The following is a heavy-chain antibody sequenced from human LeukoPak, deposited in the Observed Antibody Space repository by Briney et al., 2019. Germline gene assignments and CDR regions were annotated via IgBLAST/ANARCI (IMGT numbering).Heavy chain of an antibody. Sequence: SETLSLTCTVSGGSISSYYWSWIRQPPGKGLEWIGYIYYSGSTNYNPSLKSRVTISVDTSKNQFSLKLSSVTAADTAVYYCASIAMVTGDYFDYWGQGTLVTVSS. V-gene: IGHV4-59*08. CDR3: ASIAMVTGDYFDY. J-gene: IGHJ4*02. CDR1: GGSISSYY. CDR2: IYYSGST. D-gene: IGHD5-18*01.